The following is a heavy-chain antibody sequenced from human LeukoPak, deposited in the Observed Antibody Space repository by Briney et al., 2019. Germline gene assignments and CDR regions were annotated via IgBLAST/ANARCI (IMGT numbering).Heavy chain of an antibody. CDR1: GFTFGPYT. CDR3: ASGMRVGPNI. J-gene: IGHJ4*02. V-gene: IGHV3-48*04. CDR2: ISSSSDTI. Sequence: GGSLRLSCTASGFTFGPYTMNWVRQAPGKGLEWVSYISSSSDTIYYADSVKGRFTISRDNAKNSLYLQMYSLRAEDTAVYYCASGMRVGPNIWGQGTLVTVSS. D-gene: IGHD1-26*01.